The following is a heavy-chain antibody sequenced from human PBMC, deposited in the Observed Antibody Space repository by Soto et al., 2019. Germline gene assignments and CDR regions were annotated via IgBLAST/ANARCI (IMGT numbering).Heavy chain of an antibody. J-gene: IGHJ4*02. D-gene: IGHD3-10*01. CDR2: ISATSGTI. CDR3: GRYNSGTFYADY. Sequence: GGSLRLSCAASGFTFSGYSMSWVRQAPGKGLEWVSYISATSGTIYYAESVKGRFTISRDNAKNSLYLQMSSLRAEDKAVYYCGRYNSGTFYADYWGQGTLVTVSS. CDR1: GFTFSGYS. V-gene: IGHV3-48*01.